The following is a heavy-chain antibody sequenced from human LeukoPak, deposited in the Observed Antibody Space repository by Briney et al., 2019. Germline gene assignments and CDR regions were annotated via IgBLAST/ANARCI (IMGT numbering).Heavy chain of an antibody. CDR3: TSTQYYYDSSGYGY. D-gene: IGHD3-22*01. CDR2: IRSKAYGGTT. V-gene: IGHV3-49*04. J-gene: IGHJ4*02. Sequence: GGSLRLSCTASGYTFGGYAMSWVRQAPGKGLEWVGFIRSKAYGGTTEYAASVKGRFTISRDDSKSIAYLQMNSLKTEDTAVYYCTSTQYYYDSSGYGYWGQGTLVTVSS. CDR1: GYTFGGYA.